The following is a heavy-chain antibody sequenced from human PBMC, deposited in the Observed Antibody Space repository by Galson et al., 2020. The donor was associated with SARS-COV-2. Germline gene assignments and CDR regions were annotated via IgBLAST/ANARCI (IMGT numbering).Heavy chain of an antibody. CDR2: SDPEVGET. Sequence: APVKVSCKVSGYTLTELSTHWVRQAPGKGLEWMGGSDPEVGETIYAQKFQGRVTMTEDTSTDTAYMELSSLRSEDTAVYYCATDYALTTGSVFDYWGQGTLVTVSS. CDR3: ATDYALTTGSVFDY. CDR1: GYTLTELS. J-gene: IGHJ4*02. D-gene: IGHD1-1*01. V-gene: IGHV1-24*01.